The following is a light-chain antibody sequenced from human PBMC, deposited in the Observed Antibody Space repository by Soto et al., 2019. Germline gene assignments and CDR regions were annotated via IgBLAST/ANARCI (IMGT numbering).Light chain of an antibody. J-gene: IGKJ1*01. CDR1: QSISSW. CDR3: QQYNSYSPT. V-gene: IGKV1-5*01. Sequence: DIQMTQSPSTLSASVGDRVTITCRASQSISSWLAWYQRKPGKAPKLLIYDASTLESGVPSRFSGSGSGTEFTLTISSLQPDDFATYSCQQYNSYSPTFGQGTKVDI. CDR2: DAS.